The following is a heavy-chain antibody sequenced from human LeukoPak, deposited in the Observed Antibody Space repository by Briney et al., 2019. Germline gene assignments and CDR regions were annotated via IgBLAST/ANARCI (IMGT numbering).Heavy chain of an antibody. CDR2: IYPGDFDT. V-gene: IGHV5-51*01. CDR1: GYSFTSYW. D-gene: IGHD6-6*01. CDR3: ARHTAARPYYYYYYMDV. Sequence: GESLKISCKGSGYSFTSYWIGWVRQMPGKGLEWMGIIYPGDFDTRYSPSFQGQVTISADKSISTAYLQWSSLKASDTAMYYCARHTAARPYYYYYYMDVWGKGTTVTVSS. J-gene: IGHJ6*03.